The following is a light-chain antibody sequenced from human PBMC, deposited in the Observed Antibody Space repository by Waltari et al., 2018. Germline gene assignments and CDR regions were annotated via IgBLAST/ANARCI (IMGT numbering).Light chain of an antibody. V-gene: IGLV6-57*03. CDR1: SGSFASNY. J-gene: IGLJ3*02. CDR3: QSDDGNTWV. CDR2: EDN. Sequence: FMLTQPHSVSESPGKTVTISCTRSSGSFASNYVQWYQLRPGSAPTTVIYEDNQRPSGVPDRFSGSIDSSSNSASLTISGLKTEDEADYYCQSDDGNTWVFGGGTKLTVL.